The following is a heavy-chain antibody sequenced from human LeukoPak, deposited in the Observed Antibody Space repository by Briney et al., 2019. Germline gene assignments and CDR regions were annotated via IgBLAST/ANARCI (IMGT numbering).Heavy chain of an antibody. CDR3: AKEPIAVAGTSQFDY. V-gene: IGHV3-23*01. J-gene: IGHJ4*02. Sequence: GGSLRLSCAASGFTFSSYAMSWVRQAPGKGLEWVSGISGSGGSTYYADSVKGRFTISRDSSKNTLYLQMNSLRAEDTAVYYCAKEPIAVAGTSQFDYWGQGTLVTVSS. CDR1: GFTFSSYA. D-gene: IGHD6-19*01. CDR2: ISGSGGST.